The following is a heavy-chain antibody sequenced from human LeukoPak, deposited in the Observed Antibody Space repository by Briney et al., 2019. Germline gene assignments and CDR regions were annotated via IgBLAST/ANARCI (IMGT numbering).Heavy chain of an antibody. CDR2: IIPIFGTA. CDR1: GGTFSSYA. Sequence: SVKVSCKASGGTFSSYAISWVRQAPGQGLEWIGGIIPIFGTANYAQKFQGRVTITADESTSTAYMELSSLRSEDTAVYYCARDRTVTDAFDIWGQGTMVTVSS. CDR3: ARDRTVTDAFDI. D-gene: IGHD4-11*01. V-gene: IGHV1-69*01. J-gene: IGHJ3*02.